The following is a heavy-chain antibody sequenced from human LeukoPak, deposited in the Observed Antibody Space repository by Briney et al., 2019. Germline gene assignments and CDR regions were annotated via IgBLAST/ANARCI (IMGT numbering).Heavy chain of an antibody. CDR3: AKARYFDWAHFDY. J-gene: IGHJ4*02. CDR1: GFTFSSYN. V-gene: IGHV3-48*04. Sequence: GGSLRLSCAASGFTFSSYNMNWVRQAPGKGLEWVSYISSSSSTIDYADSVKGRFTISRDNAKNSLYLQMNSLRAEDTALYYCAKARYFDWAHFDYWGQGTLVTVSS. CDR2: ISSSSSTI. D-gene: IGHD3-9*01.